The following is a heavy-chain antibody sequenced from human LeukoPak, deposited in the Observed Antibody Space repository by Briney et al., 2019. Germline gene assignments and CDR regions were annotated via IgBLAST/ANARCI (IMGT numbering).Heavy chain of an antibody. D-gene: IGHD5-12*01. V-gene: IGHV4-59*01. Sequence: SETLSLSCTVSGGSISSYYWSWVRQPPGKGLEWIGYIYNSGSTNYNPSLKSRVTISVDTSKNQFSLNLSSVTAADTAVYYCARESSGYVGYWGQGTLVTVSS. CDR2: IYNSGST. CDR1: GGSISSYY. CDR3: ARESSGYVGY. J-gene: IGHJ4*02.